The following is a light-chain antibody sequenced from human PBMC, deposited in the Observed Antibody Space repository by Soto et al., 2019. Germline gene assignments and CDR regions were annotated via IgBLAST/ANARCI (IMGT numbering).Light chain of an antibody. CDR2: GAS. J-gene: IGKJ5*01. CDR3: QQYGSSIT. V-gene: IGKV3-20*01. CDR1: QSVSSNY. Sequence: EIVLTQSPGTLSLSPGERATLSCRASQSVSSNYLAWYQQKPGQAPRLLIYGASSRATGIPDRFSGSGSGTDLTLTNSRLEPEDFALFYCQQYGSSITFGQGTRLEIK.